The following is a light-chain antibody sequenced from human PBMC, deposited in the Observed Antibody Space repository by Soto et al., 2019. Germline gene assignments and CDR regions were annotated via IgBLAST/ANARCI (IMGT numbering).Light chain of an antibody. J-gene: IGLJ1*01. CDR3: GSWDSSLSAYV. CDR1: TSNIGSNY. CDR2: DDN. V-gene: IGLV1-51*01. Sequence: QSVLTQPPSPSGTPGQGVTVSCSGSTSNIGSNYVHWYQQLPGTAPKLLIYDDNKRPSGIPDRFSGSKSGTSATLGITGFDTGDEADYYCGSWDSSLSAYVFGTGTQLTVL.